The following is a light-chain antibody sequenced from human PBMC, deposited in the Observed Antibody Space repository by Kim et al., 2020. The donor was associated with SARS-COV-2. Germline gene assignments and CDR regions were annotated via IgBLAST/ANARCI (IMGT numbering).Light chain of an antibody. Sequence: DIVMTQSPDSLAVSLGERATINCKSSQSVLYSSNNKNYLAWYQQKPGQPPKLLIYWASTRESGVPDRFSGSGSGTDFTLTISSLQAEDVADYYCQQYYSTPQTFGQVTKVDIK. CDR1: QSVLYSSNNKNY. CDR3: QQYYSTPQT. CDR2: WAS. J-gene: IGKJ1*01. V-gene: IGKV4-1*01.